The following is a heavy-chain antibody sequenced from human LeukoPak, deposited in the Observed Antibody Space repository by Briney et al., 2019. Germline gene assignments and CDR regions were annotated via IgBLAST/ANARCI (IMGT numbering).Heavy chain of an antibody. D-gene: IGHD6-13*01. Sequence: GGSLRLACAASGFTFSTYWMHCVRQAPGKGLVWVSRINSDGSGTTYADSVKGRFTISRDNDKNTLYLQMNSLRAEDTAVYYCTRTEGAAARMYWGQGTLVTVSS. CDR2: INSDGSGT. V-gene: IGHV3-74*01. CDR1: GFTFSTYW. J-gene: IGHJ4*02. CDR3: TRTEGAAARMY.